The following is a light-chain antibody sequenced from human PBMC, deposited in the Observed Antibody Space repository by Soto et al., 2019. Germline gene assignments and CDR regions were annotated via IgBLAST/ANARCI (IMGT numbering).Light chain of an antibody. CDR3: QQYDKVPLT. Sequence: DIQMTQSPSSLSASVGDRVTITCQASQDINNYLNWYQQKPGKAPKLLIYDASNLESGVPSRVSGRGYGTDFTFTISSPQPADIAPYYCQQYDKVPLTFGGGTKVEI. J-gene: IGKJ4*01. CDR1: QDINNY. V-gene: IGKV1-33*01. CDR2: DAS.